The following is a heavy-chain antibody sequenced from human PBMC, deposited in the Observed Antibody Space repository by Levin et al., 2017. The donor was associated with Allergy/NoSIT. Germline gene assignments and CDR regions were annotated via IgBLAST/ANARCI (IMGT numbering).Heavy chain of an antibody. Sequence: GESLKISCKASGYTFTSYYMHWVRQAPGQGLEWMGIINPSGGSTSYAQKFQGRVTMTRDTSTSTVYMELSSLRSEDTAVYYCARFPRARGYGSGSYWGGFDYWGQGTLVTVSS. CDR2: INPSGGST. D-gene: IGHD3-10*01. CDR1: GYTFTSYY. CDR3: ARFPRARGYGSGSYWGGFDY. V-gene: IGHV1-46*01. J-gene: IGHJ4*02.